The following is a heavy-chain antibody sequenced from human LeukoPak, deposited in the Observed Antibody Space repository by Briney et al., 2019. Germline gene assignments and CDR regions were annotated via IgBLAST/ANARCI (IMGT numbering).Heavy chain of an antibody. CDR2: LSSRSRYI. Sequence: GGSLRLSCAASGFTFSNYAMTWVRQAPGKGLEWVSSLSSRSRYIYYADSLKGRFTISRDNVKNSLYLQMNSLRPEDMALYYCAKGNSGSYSQDWFDPWGQGTLVTVSS. J-gene: IGHJ5*02. CDR1: GFTFSNYA. D-gene: IGHD1-26*01. V-gene: IGHV3-21*04. CDR3: AKGNSGSYSQDWFDP.